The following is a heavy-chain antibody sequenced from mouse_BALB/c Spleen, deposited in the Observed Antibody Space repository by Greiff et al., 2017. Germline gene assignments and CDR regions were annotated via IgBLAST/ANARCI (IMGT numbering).Heavy chain of an antibody. V-gene: IGHV1S22*01. CDR2: IYPGSGST. D-gene: IGHD2-14*01. J-gene: IGHJ3*01. CDR1: GYTFTSYW. CDR3: TRGGYYRYDWFAY. Sequence: LQQPGSELVRPGASVKLSCKASGYTFTSYWLHWVKQRHGHGLEWIGNIYPGSGSTNYDEKFKSKGTLTVDTSSSTAYMHLSSLTSEDSAVYYSTRGGYYRYDWFAYWGQGTLVTVSA.